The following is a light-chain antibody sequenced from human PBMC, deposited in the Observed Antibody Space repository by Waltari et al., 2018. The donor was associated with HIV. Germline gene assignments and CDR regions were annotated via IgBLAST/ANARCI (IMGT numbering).Light chain of an antibody. J-gene: IGKJ4*01. V-gene: IGKV1-39*01. CDR1: QSISTY. CDR2: AAS. Sequence: DIQMTQSPSSLSASVGDRVTITCRASQSISTYLNWDQQKPGKAPQLLIYAASNLQSGVPSRFSGSGSRTEFTLTISSLQREDFATYYCQQSYSIPLTFGGGTKVEIK. CDR3: QQSYSIPLT.